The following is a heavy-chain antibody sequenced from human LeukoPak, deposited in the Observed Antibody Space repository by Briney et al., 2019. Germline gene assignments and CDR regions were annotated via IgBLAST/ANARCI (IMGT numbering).Heavy chain of an antibody. V-gene: IGHV3-30*03. CDR3: AEIAVAGTVWDY. Sequence: PGGSLRLSCAASGFTFSNAWMTWVRQAPGKGLEWVAVISYDGSNKYYADSVKGRFTISRDNSKNTLYLQMNSLRAEDTAVYYCAEIAVAGTVWDYWGQGTLVTVSS. J-gene: IGHJ4*02. CDR2: ISYDGSNK. CDR1: GFTFSNAW. D-gene: IGHD6-19*01.